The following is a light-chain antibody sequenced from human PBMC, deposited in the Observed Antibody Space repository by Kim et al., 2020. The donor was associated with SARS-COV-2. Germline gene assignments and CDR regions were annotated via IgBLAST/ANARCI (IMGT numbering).Light chain of an antibody. J-gene: IGKJ1*01. CDR3: QQRTNLPPWT. CDR1: QSINTY. V-gene: IGKV3-11*01. Sequence: EIVLTQSPATLSLSPGERATLSCRASQSINTYLAWYQQKPGQAPRLLIYDSSNRATGIPARFSGSGSGTDFTLTISSLEPEDSAVYFCQQRTNLPPWTFGQGTKVDIK. CDR2: DSS.